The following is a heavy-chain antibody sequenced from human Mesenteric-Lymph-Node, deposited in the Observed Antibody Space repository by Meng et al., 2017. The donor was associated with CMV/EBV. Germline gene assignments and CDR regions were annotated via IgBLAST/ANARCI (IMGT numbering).Heavy chain of an antibody. CDR2: LNSDGRTT. V-gene: IGHV3-74*01. CDR3: ARDRYGEYGDY. CDR1: GFTFSHYW. Sequence: GGSLRLSCAASGFTFSHYWMHWVRQAPGKGLVWVSRLNSDGRTTFYADSVKGRFTISRDNAKNTLYLQMNSLRVEDTAVYYCARDRYGEYGDYRGQGTLVTVSS. J-gene: IGHJ4*02. D-gene: IGHD4-17*01.